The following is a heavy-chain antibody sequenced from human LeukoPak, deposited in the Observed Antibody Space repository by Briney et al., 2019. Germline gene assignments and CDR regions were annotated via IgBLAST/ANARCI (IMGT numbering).Heavy chain of an antibody. CDR3: GSYSIYYYYMDV. CDR2: IYYSGNT. J-gene: IGHJ6*03. CDR1: GGSISSSSYY. D-gene: IGHD6-13*01. V-gene: IGHV4-39*01. Sequence: SETLSLTCTVSGGSISSSSYYWGWIRQPPGKGQEWIGRIYYSGNTYYNPSLKSRVTISVDTSKNQFSLKLSSVTGADTAVYYCGSYSIYYYYMDVWGKGTTVTVSS.